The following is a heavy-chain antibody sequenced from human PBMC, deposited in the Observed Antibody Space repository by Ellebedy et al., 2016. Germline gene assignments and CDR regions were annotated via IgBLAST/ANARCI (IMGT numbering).Heavy chain of an antibody. CDR3: ARKRTNWGYPQSPLDI. Sequence: GGSLRLSCVASGFTFADYWMSWVRQAPGKELEWVADIKEDGSENSYVDSVKGRFTISRDNAKISLYLQMNSLRAEDTAVYYCARKRTNWGYPQSPLDIWGQGTMVTVSS. J-gene: IGHJ3*02. D-gene: IGHD7-27*01. CDR2: IKEDGSEN. CDR1: GFTFADYW. V-gene: IGHV3-7*01.